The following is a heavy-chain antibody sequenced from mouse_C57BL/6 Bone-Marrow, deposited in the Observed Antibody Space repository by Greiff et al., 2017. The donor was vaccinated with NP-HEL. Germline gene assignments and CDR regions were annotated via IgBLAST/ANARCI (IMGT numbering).Heavy chain of an antibody. D-gene: IGHD2-10*01. J-gene: IGHJ3*01. Sequence: QVQLQQSGAELVKPGASVKISCKASGYAFSSYWMNWVKQRPGKGLEWIGQIYPGDGDTNYNGKFTGKATLTADKSSSTAHMQLSILTSEDSAVYFCARAYYGKYRAWFAYWGQGTLVTVSA. CDR1: GYAFSSYW. CDR2: IYPGDGDT. CDR3: ARAYYGKYRAWFAY. V-gene: IGHV1-80*01.